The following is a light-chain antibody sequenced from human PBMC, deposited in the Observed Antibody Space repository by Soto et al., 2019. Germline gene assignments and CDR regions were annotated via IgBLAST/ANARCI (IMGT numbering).Light chain of an antibody. CDR2: GNN. V-gene: IGLV1-40*01. CDR3: QSYDTSLSGSV. CDR1: SSNIGAGYD. J-gene: IGLJ2*01. Sequence: QSVLTQPPSVSGAPGQRVTISCTGSSSNIGAGYDVHWYQQHPGTAPKLLIYGNNNRPSGVPDRFSGSKSGNSASLAITGLQAEDEADYYCQSYDTSLSGSVFGGGTQLTVL.